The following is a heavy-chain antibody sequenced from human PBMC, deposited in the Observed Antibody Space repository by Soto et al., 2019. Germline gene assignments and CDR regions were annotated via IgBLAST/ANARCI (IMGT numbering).Heavy chain of an antibody. Sequence: PGGSLRLSCAASGFTFSTYTLHWVRQAPGKGLEWVAVVSFDGSNKYYADSLEGRFTISRDNSKNTLYLEMNSLRAEDTAVYYCARDYSTTAPFDYWGQGTLVTV. CDR2: VSFDGSNK. V-gene: IGHV3-30-3*01. J-gene: IGHJ4*02. D-gene: IGHD2-21*01. CDR3: ARDYSTTAPFDY. CDR1: GFTFSTYT.